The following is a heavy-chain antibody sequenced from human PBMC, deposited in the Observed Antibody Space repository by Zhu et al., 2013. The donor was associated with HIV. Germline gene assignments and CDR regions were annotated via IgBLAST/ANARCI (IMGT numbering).Heavy chain of an antibody. CDR1: GYTFTDYY. D-gene: IGHD6-19*01. CDR2: INPNSGGT. V-gene: IGHV1-2*02. CDR3: ARDSTGWYSFDY. J-gene: IGHJ4*02. Sequence: QVQLVQSGAEVKKPGASVKVSCKASGYTFTDYYIHWVRQAPGQGLGWMGWINPNSGGTNYAQKFQGRVTMTRDTSISTAYMELTRLNSDDTAIYYCARDSTGWYSFDYWGQGTLVTVSS.